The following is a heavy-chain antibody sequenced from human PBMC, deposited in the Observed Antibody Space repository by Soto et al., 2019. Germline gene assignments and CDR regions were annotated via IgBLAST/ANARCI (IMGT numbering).Heavy chain of an antibody. V-gene: IGHV1-69*01. D-gene: IGHD2-15*01. CDR2: IIPIFGTA. J-gene: IGHJ3*02. CDR1: GGTFGSYA. Sequence: QVQLVQSGAEVKKPGSSVKVSCKASGGTFGSYAISWVRQAPGQGLEWMGGIIPIFGTANYAQKFQGRVTITADESTSTAYMELSSLRSEDTAVYYCARGGRYCSGGSCYSYAFDIWGQGTMVTVSS. CDR3: ARGGRYCSGGSCYSYAFDI.